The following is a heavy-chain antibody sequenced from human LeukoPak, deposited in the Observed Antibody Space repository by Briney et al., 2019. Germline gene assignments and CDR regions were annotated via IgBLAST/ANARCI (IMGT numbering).Heavy chain of an antibody. D-gene: IGHD2-15*01. CDR1: GFTFSSYS. V-gene: IGHV3-21*01. J-gene: IGHJ4*02. CDR3: ARDVRYCSGGGCLHY. CDR2: ISSSSYI. Sequence: GGSLRLSCAASGFTFSSYSMNWVRQAPGKGLEWVSSISSSSYIYYADSVKGRFTISRDNAKNSLYLQMNSLRAEDTAVYYCARDVRYCSGGGCLHYWGQGTLVTVSS.